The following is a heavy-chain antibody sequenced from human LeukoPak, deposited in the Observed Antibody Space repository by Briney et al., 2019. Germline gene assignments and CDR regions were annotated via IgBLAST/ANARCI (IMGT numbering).Heavy chain of an antibody. D-gene: IGHD1-26*01. CDR2: IYSGGST. Sequence: GGSLRLSCAASGFTVSSNYMTWVRQAPGKGLEWVSIIYSGGSTSYADSVKGRFTISRDNSKNTLYLQMNSLRAEDTAVFYCARDVVGATYFDWGQGTLVTVSS. V-gene: IGHV3-53*01. CDR3: ARDVVGATYFD. J-gene: IGHJ4*02. CDR1: GFTVSSNY.